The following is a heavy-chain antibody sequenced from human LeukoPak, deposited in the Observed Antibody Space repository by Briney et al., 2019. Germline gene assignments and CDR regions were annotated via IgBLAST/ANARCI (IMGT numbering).Heavy chain of an antibody. CDR2: IYYSGST. V-gene: IGHV4-59*01. D-gene: IGHD3-9*01. CDR1: GGSISSYY. J-gene: IGHJ4*02. Sequence: SETLSLTCTVSGGSISSYYWSWIRQPPGKGLEWIGYIYYSGSTNYNPSLKSRVTISVDTSKNQFSLKLSSVTAADTAVYYCARGGDILTGYSYEYWGQGTLVTVSS. CDR3: ARGGDILTGYSYEY.